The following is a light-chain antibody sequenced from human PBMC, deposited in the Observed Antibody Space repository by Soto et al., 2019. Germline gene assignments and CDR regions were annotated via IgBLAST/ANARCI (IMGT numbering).Light chain of an antibody. J-gene: IGLJ3*02. CDR2: EVR. Sequence: QSVLTQPRSVSGSPGQSVTISCTGTSGDVGAYDRVSWYQHHPTKAPKLIIYEVRNRPSGVSNRLSGSKSGNTASLTISGLQADDEADYYCCSYTSSSIRVFGGGTKLTVL. CDR3: CSYTSSSIRV. CDR1: SGDVGAYDR. V-gene: IGLV2-14*01.